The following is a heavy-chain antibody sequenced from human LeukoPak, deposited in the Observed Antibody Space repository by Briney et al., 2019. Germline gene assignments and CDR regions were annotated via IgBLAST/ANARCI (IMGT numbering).Heavy chain of an antibody. CDR3: ARGLLSGYENYFDY. V-gene: IGHV3-64*01. Sequence: GGPLRLSCAASGFTFSSYAMHWVSQAPGKGLEYVSAISSNVGSTYYANSVKGRFTISRDNSKNTLYLQMGSLRAEDVAVYYCARGLLSGYENYFDYWGQGALVPVSS. D-gene: IGHD5-12*01. J-gene: IGHJ4*02. CDR1: GFTFSSYA. CDR2: ISSNVGST.